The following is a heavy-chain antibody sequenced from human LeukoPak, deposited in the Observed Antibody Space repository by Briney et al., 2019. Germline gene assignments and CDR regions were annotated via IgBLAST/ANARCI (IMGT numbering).Heavy chain of an antibody. V-gene: IGHV4-61*02. CDR3: AVYRDDYNGAGKTFDY. CDR1: GGSISNGSHY. D-gene: IGHD3-10*01. J-gene: IGHJ4*02. Sequence: SETLSFTWTVSGGSISNGSHYWNWIRQPAGKGLEWIGRSYASGSTNYNPALQSQVTISEDTSNNQVPLNVNSVAAAATAVYYCAVYRDDYNGAGKTFDYWGQGTLVTVSS. CDR2: SYASGST.